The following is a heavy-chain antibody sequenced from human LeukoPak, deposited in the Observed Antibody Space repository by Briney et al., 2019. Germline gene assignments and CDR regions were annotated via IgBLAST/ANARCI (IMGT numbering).Heavy chain of an antibody. J-gene: IGHJ5*02. CDR2: ISARGTTI. Sequence: GGSLRLSCAASGFTFSTYSMNWVRQAPGKGLEWLSYISARGTTIYYADSLKGRLTISRDNAKNALYLQMNSLRVEDTAVYYCARAERQEWFNPWGQGTLVTVSS. CDR1: GFTFSTYS. CDR3: ARAERQEWFNP. V-gene: IGHV3-48*01.